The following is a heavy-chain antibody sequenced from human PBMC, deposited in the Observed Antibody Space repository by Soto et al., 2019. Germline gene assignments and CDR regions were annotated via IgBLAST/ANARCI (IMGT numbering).Heavy chain of an antibody. J-gene: IGHJ3*02. D-gene: IGHD4-17*01. CDR2: INWNGGST. V-gene: IGHV3-20*01. CDR3: ARGDGKYGDYGDDAFDI. Sequence: GGSLRLSCAASGFTFDDYGMSWVRQAPGKGLEWVSGINWNGGSTGYADSVKGRFTISRDNAKNSLYLQMNSLRAEDTALYHCARGDGKYGDYGDDAFDIWGQGTMVTVSS. CDR1: GFTFDDYG.